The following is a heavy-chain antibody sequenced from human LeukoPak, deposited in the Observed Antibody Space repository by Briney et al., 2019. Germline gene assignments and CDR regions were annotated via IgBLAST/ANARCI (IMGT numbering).Heavy chain of an antibody. D-gene: IGHD3-10*01. CDR2: IYTSGST. CDR3: ARDGVTYYYGSGSYYYMDV. J-gene: IGHJ6*03. Sequence: PSETLSLTCTVSGGSISSGSYYWSWIRQPAGKGLEWIGRIYTSGSTNYNPSLKSRVTISVDTSKNQFSLKLSSVTAADTAVYYCARDGVTYYYGSGSYYYMDVWGKGTTVTVSS. V-gene: IGHV4-61*02. CDR1: GGSISSGSYY.